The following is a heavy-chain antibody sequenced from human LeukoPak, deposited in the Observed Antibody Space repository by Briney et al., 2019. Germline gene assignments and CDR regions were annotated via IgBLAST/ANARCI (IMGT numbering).Heavy chain of an antibody. CDR3: ARDRWGCTSTSCYDFGY. V-gene: IGHV3-64*01. Sequence: GGSLRLSCAASGFTFSNYAMHWVRQAPGKGLECDSAISSNGGSTYYANSVKGRFTISRDNSKNTLYLQMGSLRAGDMAVYYCARDRWGCTSTSCYDFGYWGQGTLVTVSS. CDR2: ISSNGGST. D-gene: IGHD2-2*01. J-gene: IGHJ4*02. CDR1: GFTFSNYA.